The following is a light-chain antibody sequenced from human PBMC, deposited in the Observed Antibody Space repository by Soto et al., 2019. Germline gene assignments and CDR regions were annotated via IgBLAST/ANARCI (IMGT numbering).Light chain of an antibody. CDR2: AAS. V-gene: IGKV1-9*01. J-gene: IGKJ1*01. Sequence: DVQLTQSPSFLSASVGDRVTITCRASQVISSYLAWYQQKPGKAPKLLIYAASTLQSGVPSRFSGSGSGTDFTLTISCLQSEDFATYYCQQYYSYPRTFGQGTKVDI. CDR3: QQYYSYPRT. CDR1: QVISSY.